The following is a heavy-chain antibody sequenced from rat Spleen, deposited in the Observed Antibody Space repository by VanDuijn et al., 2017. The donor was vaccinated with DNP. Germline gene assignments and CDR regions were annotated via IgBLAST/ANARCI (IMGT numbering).Heavy chain of an antibody. Sequence: EVQLQESGPGLVKPSQSLSLTCSVTGYSITSTYWGWIRKFPGNKMGWIGHISYSGSTSYNPSLKSRISITRDTSKNQFFLQLSSVTTEDTATYYCARWNIGTSTLDYWGQGVMVTVSS. V-gene: IGHV3-1*01. D-gene: IGHD1-5*01. J-gene: IGHJ2*01. CDR1: GYSITSTY. CDR3: ARWNIGTSTLDY. CDR2: ISYSGST.